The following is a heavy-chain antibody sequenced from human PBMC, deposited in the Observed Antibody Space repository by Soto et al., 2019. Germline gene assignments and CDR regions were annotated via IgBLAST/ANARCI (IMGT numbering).Heavy chain of an antibody. V-gene: IGHV4-31*03. CDR3: ARDTRYRVDSSGQLNTNWFDP. CDR2: IYYSGST. J-gene: IGHJ5*02. CDR1: GGSISSGGYY. Sequence: SETLSLTCTVSGGSISSGGYYWSWIRQHPGKGLEWIGYIYYSGSTYYNPSLKSRVTISVDTSKNQFSLKLSSVTAADTAVYYCARDTRYRVDSSGQLNTNWFDPWGQGTLVTVPQ. D-gene: IGHD3-22*01.